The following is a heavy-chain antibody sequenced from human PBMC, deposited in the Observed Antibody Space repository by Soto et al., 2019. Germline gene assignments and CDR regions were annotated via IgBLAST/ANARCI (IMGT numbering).Heavy chain of an antibody. V-gene: IGHV3-23*01. Sequence: GGSLRLSCAASGFTFSSYAMSWVRQAPGKGLEWVSAISGSGGSTYYADSVKGRFTISRDNSKNKLYLQMNSLRAEDTAVYYCAKDIVRTVMGPDAFDIWGQGTMVTVSS. CDR2: ISGSGGST. CDR3: AKDIVRTVMGPDAFDI. CDR1: GFTFSSYA. J-gene: IGHJ3*02. D-gene: IGHD4-17*01.